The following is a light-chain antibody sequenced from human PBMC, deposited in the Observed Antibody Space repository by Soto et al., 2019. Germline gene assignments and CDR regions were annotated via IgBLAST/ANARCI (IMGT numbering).Light chain of an antibody. CDR2: GAS. CDR1: QSVSSTY. CDR3: QQSGSSLWT. Sequence: EIVLTQSPGTLSLSPGERATLSCRTSQSVSSTYLAWYQQKPGQPPRLLIYGASNRATGIPDRFSGSGSGTDFTLTISRLEPEDFAVYYCQQSGSSLWTFGQGTKVETK. J-gene: IGKJ1*01. V-gene: IGKV3-20*01.